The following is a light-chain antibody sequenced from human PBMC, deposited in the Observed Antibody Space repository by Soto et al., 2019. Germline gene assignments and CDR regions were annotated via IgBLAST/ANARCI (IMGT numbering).Light chain of an antibody. CDR1: QDIGTDY. CDR3: QQFVNSPYMYT. V-gene: IGKV3-20*01. CDR2: GAS. Sequence: EIVLTQSPGTLSLSPGEGATLSCRSSQDIGTDYLAWYQQKPGQAPTLLIFGASRSASGVPDRFSGSGSGTDFTLTVSRLEPEDFGVYHCQQFVNSPYMYTFGQGTKLEI. J-gene: IGKJ2*01.